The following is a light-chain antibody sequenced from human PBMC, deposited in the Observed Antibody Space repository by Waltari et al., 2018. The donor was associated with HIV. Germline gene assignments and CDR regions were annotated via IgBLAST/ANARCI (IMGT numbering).Light chain of an antibody. V-gene: IGLV3-25*03. CDR2: KDS. CDR1: ALPEQY. CDR3: QSADSSGTWV. J-gene: IGLJ3*02. Sequence: SYELTQPPSVSVSPGQTARRTCSGAALPEQYANWYQQKPGKDPVLVIYKDSERPSGIPERFSGSSSGTTVTLTISGVQAEDEADYYCQSADSSGTWVFGGGTKLTVL.